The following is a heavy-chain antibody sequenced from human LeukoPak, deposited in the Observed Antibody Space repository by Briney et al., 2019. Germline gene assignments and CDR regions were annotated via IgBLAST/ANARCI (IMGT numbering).Heavy chain of an antibody. CDR3: ASQYSYDSSGYFY. Sequence: SETLSLTCTVSGGSISSSSYYWRWIRQPAGKGLEWIGRIYTSGSTNYNPSLKSRVTMSVNTSKNQFSLKLSSVTAADTAVYYCASQYSYDSSGYFYWGQGTLVTVSS. J-gene: IGHJ4*02. D-gene: IGHD3-22*01. V-gene: IGHV4-61*02. CDR1: GGSISSSSYY. CDR2: IYTSGST.